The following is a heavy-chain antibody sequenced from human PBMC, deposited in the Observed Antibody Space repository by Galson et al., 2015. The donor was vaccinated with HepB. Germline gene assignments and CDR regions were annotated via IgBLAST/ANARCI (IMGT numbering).Heavy chain of an antibody. CDR1: GFTFSSYG. J-gene: IGHJ6*02. Sequence: SLRLSCAASGFTFSSYGMHWVRQAPGKGLEWVAVIWYDGSNKYYADSVKGRFTISRDNSKNTLYLQMNSLRAEDTAVYYCAKDLLYYGMDVWGQGTTVTVSS. CDR3: AKDLLYYGMDV. V-gene: IGHV3-33*06. CDR2: IWYDGSNK.